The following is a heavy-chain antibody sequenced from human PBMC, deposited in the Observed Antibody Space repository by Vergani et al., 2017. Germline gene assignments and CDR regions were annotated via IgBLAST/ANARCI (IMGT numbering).Heavy chain of an antibody. CDR1: GGSFNTYY. CDR2: IYSTGST. J-gene: IGHJ6*02. V-gene: IGHV4-59*13. CDR3: ARVMYRDEASTGYRLEGMDI. Sequence: QVQLEESGPGLVKPSETLSLTCTVSGGSFNTYYWSWIRQSPGKGLEWIGYIYSTGSTNYNPSLNSRVTMSVDTSKNQFSLKLRSGTAADTAVYFCARVMYRDEASTGYRLEGMDIWGQGTTVT. D-gene: IGHD3-9*01.